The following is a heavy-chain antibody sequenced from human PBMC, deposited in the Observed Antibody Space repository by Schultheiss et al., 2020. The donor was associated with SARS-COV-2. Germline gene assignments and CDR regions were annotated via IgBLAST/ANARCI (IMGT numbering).Heavy chain of an antibody. V-gene: IGHV3-30*04. CDR1: GFTFSSYA. Sequence: GESLKISCAASGFTFSSYAMHWVRQAPGKGLEWVAVISYDGSNKYYADSVKGRFTISRDNAKNSLYLQMNSLRAEDTAVYYCARDRSRMGSNYWFDPWGQGTLVTVSS. CDR2: ISYDGSNK. CDR3: ARDRSRMGSNYWFDP. D-gene: IGHD3-10*01. J-gene: IGHJ5*02.